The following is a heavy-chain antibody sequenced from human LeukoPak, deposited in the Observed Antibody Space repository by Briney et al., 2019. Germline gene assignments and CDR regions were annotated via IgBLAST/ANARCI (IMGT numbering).Heavy chain of an antibody. J-gene: IGHJ4*02. CDR1: GGTFSSYA. D-gene: IGHD1-26*01. CDR2: IIPIFGTA. V-gene: IGHV1-69*05. CDR3: ARGTRYSGSYLG. Sequence: SVKVSCKASGGTFSSYAISWVRQAPGQGREWMGRIIPIFGTANYAQKFQGRVTITTDESTSTAYMELSSLRSEDTAVYYCARGTRYSGSYLGWGQGTLVTVSS.